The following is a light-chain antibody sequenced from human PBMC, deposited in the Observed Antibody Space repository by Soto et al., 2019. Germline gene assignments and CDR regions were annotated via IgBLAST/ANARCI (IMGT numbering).Light chain of an antibody. CDR2: DAS. CDR3: QQRDNWPPLS. V-gene: IGKV3-11*01. CDR1: QSVGSS. Sequence: IVLTQSPATLSLSPGERASLSCRASQSVGSSLAWYQQKPGQAPRLLIYDASNRATGIPARFSGSGSETDFTLTISSLEPEDFAVYYCQQRDNWPPLSSGGGTKVEIK. J-gene: IGKJ4*01.